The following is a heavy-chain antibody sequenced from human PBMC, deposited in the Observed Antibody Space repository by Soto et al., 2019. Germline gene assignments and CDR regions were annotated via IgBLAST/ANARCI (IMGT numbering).Heavy chain of an antibody. Sequence: QVQLVQSGAEVKKPGSSVKVSCKASGGSFSSYHITWVRQSPGQGLEWMGRIIPILGIANYAQKFQGRVTITADKSTNTAYMELSSLRSEDTAVYYCARGEWFDPWGQGTLVTVSS. D-gene: IGHD3-10*01. CDR3: ARGEWFDP. J-gene: IGHJ5*02. V-gene: IGHV1-69*02. CDR1: GGSFSSYH. CDR2: IIPILGIA.